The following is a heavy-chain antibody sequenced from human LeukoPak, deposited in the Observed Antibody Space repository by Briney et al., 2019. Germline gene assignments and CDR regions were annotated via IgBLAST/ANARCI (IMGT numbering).Heavy chain of an antibody. J-gene: IGHJ6*02. Sequence: SETLSLTCSVSGGSISSYYWSWIRQPAGRGLEWIGRVHRSGDTNYNPSLKSRLTMSVETSKNQISLRLRSVSATDTAVYYCARDDFEYSVHYGMDVWGQGTTVTVSS. CDR2: VHRSGDT. D-gene: IGHD3-9*01. CDR1: GGSISSYY. V-gene: IGHV4-4*07. CDR3: ARDDFEYSVHYGMDV.